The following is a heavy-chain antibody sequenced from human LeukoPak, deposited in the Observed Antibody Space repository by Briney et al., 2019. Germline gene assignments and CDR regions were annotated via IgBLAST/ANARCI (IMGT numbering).Heavy chain of an antibody. CDR2: ISSSSSTI. J-gene: IGHJ4*02. D-gene: IGHD2-2*01. CDR1: GFTFSSYS. V-gene: IGHV3-48*01. CDR3: AKDVPAAYFDY. Sequence: GGSLRLSCAASGFTFSSYSMNWVRQAPGKGLEWVSYISSSSSTIYYADSVKGRFTISRDNAKNSLYLQVNSLRAEDTAVYFCAKDVPAAYFDYWGQGTLVTVSS.